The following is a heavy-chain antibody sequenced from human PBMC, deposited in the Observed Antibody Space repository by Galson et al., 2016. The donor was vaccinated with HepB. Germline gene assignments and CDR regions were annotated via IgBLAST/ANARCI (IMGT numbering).Heavy chain of an antibody. CDR2: TFYRSKWYY. J-gene: IGHJ5*02. CDR3: ARAASGRGDWFDP. CDR1: GASVSNNSAA. D-gene: IGHD2-15*01. V-gene: IGHV6-1*01. Sequence: AISGASVSNNSAAWNWIRESPSRGLEWLGRTFYRSKWYYEYGASVKGRITINADTSKNQFSLQLNSVTPEDTASYYCARAASGRGDWFDPWGRETLVTVSS.